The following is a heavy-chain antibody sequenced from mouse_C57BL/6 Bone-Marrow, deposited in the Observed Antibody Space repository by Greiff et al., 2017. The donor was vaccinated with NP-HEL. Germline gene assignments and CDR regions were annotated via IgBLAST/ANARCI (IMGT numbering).Heavy chain of an antibody. CDR2: IYPGDGDT. V-gene: IGHV1-80*01. D-gene: IGHD1-1*01. CDR1: GYAFSSYW. J-gene: IGHJ4*01. CDR3: ARYIYYGDAMDY. Sequence: VQLQQSGAELVKPGASVKISCKASGYAFSSYWMNWVKQRPGKGLEWIGQIYPGDGDTNYNGKFKGKATLTADKSSSTAYMQLSSLTSEDSAVYFCARYIYYGDAMDYWGQGTSVTVSS.